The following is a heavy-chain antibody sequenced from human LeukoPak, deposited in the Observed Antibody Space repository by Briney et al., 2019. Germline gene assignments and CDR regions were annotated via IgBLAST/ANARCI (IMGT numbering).Heavy chain of an antibody. CDR2: ISGSGDST. J-gene: IGHJ4*02. V-gene: IGHV3-23*01. CDR3: AKHSLPYDSSGFFDY. CDR1: GFTFSSYA. D-gene: IGHD3-22*01. Sequence: GGSLRLSCAASGFTFSSYAMSWVRQAPGKGLEWVSAISGSGDSTYYADSVKGRFTISRDNSKNTLYLQMNSLRAEDTAVYYCAKHSLPYDSSGFFDYWGQGTLVTVSS.